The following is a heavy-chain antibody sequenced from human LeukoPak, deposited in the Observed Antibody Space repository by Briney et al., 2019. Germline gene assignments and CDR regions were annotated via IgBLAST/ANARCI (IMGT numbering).Heavy chain of an antibody. CDR3: ASYVAVAGTSAFDI. V-gene: IGHV1-69*04. Sequence: SVKVSCKASGGTFSSYAVSWVRQAPGQGLEWMGRIIPILGIANYARKFQGRVTITADKSTSTAYMELSSLRSEDTAVYYCASYVAVAGTSAFDIWGQGTMVTVSS. D-gene: IGHD6-19*01. CDR2: IIPILGIA. CDR1: GGTFSSYA. J-gene: IGHJ3*02.